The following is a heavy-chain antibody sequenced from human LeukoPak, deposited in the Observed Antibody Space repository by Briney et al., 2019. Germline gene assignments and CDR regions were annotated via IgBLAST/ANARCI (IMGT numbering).Heavy chain of an antibody. J-gene: IGHJ6*03. V-gene: IGHV4-34*01. CDR3: ASRPYRFFGNYYMDV. CDR2: INHSGST. Sequence: SEALSLTCAVYGGSFSGYYWSWIRQPPGKGLEWIGEINHSGSTNYNPSLKSRVTISVDTSKNQFSLKLSSVTAADTAVYYCASRPYRFFGNYYMDVWGKGTTVTVSS. D-gene: IGHD3-16*01. CDR1: GGSFSGYY.